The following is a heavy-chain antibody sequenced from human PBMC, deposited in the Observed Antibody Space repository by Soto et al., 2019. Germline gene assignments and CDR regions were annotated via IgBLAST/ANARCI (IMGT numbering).Heavy chain of an antibody. CDR2: IYYIGST. V-gene: IGHV4-61*08. CDR3: ARGDRYSSGDIDY. Sequence: SETLSLTCTVSGGSVSSGDYYWNWIRQPPGRGLEWIGYIYYIGSTKYNPSLKSRVTISLDTSKKQFSLRLSSVTAADTAVYYWARGDRYSSGDIDYWGQGTQVTVSS. J-gene: IGHJ4*02. CDR1: GGSVSSGDYY. D-gene: IGHD6-19*01.